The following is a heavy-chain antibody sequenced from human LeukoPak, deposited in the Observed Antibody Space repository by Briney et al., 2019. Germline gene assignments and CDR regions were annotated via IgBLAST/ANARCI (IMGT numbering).Heavy chain of an antibody. CDR3: ARYCSSSTCQGSSYYFGMDV. D-gene: IGHD2-2*01. J-gene: IGHJ6*02. Sequence: GGSLRLSCAASGFTFSSYEMNWVRQGPGTGLEWVATISGSGYTTYYADSVKGRFTISRDNSKNTLFLQMDSLRAEDTAVFFCARYCSSSTCQGSSYYFGMDVWGQGTTVTVSS. CDR1: GFTFSSYE. V-gene: IGHV3-23*01. CDR2: ISGSGYTT.